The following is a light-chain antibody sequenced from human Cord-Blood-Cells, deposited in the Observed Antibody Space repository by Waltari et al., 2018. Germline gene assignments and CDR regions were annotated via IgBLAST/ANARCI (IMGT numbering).Light chain of an antibody. CDR2: EGS. Sequence: QSALPQPASVSGSPGQSLTIPCTGTSSDVGSYNLVSWYQQHPGKAPKLMIYEGSKRPSGVSNRFSGSKSGNTASLTISGLQAEDEADYYCCSYAGSSTWVFGGGTKLTVL. CDR1: SSDVGSYNL. J-gene: IGLJ3*02. CDR3: CSYAGSSTWV. V-gene: IGLV2-23*01.